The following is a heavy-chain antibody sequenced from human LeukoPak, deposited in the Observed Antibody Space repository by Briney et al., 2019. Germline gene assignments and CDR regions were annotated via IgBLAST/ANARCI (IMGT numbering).Heavy chain of an antibody. CDR2: IRSKAFGGTT. J-gene: IGHJ3*01. CDR3: SRRSGFSYGDAFDV. V-gene: IGHV3-49*03. D-gene: IGHD5-18*01. CDR1: GFTFGDYA. Sequence: GGSLRLSCTTSGFTFGDYAMSWCRQAPGKGLEWVGFIRSKAFGGTTDYAASVKGRFTISRDDSKSIAYLQMNSVKTDDAAVYYCSRRSGFSYGDAFDVWGQGTMVTVSS.